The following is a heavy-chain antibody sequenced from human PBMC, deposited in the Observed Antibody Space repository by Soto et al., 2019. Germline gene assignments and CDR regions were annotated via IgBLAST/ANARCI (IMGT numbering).Heavy chain of an antibody. J-gene: IGHJ6*02. D-gene: IGHD6-19*01. CDR3: ARHKVAVADYGMDV. CDR2: IDPSDSYT. CDR1: GYTFTNYW. Sequence: AESLKISCEGSGYTFTNYWIGWVRPIPGKGLEWMGRIDPSDSYTNYSPSFQGHVTISADKSISTAYLQWSSLKASDTAMYYCARHKVAVADYGMDVWGQGTTVTVSS. V-gene: IGHV5-10-1*01.